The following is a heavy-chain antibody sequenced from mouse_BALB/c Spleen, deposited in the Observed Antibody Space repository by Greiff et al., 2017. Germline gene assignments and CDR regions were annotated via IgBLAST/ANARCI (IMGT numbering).Heavy chain of an antibody. J-gene: IGHJ3*01. Sequence: EVQLVESGGGLVQPGGSLRLSCATSGFTFTDYYMSWVRQPPGKALEWLGFIRNKANGYTTESSASVKGRFTISRDNSQSILYLQMNTLRAEDSATYYCARDTWFAYWGQGTLVTVSA. CDR2: IRNKANGYTT. CDR1: GFTFTDYY. CDR3: ARDTWFAY. V-gene: IGHV7-3*02.